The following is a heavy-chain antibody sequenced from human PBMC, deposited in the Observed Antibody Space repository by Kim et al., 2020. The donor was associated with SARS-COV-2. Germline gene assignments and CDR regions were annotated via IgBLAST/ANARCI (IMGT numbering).Heavy chain of an antibody. Sequence: GGSLRLSCAASGFTFSDYYMSWIRQAPGKGLEWVSYISSSGSTIYYADSVKGRFTISRDNAKNSLYLQMNSLRAEDTAVYYCAREGCSGGSCYSTLTKRAVDYWGQGTLVTVSS. CDR2: ISSSGSTI. CDR3: AREGCSGGSCYSTLTKRAVDY. CDR1: GFTFSDYY. J-gene: IGHJ4*02. D-gene: IGHD2-15*01. V-gene: IGHV3-11*04.